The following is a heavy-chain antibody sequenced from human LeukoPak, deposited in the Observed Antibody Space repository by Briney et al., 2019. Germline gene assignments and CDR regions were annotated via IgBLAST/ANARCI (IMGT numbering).Heavy chain of an antibody. CDR2: INPSGGST. CDR1: GGTFSGYA. D-gene: IGHD3-22*01. J-gene: IGHJ4*02. Sequence: ASVKVSCKASGGTFSGYAISWVRQAPGQGLEWMGIINPSGGSTSYAQKFQGRITMTRDTSTSTVYMELSSLRSEDTAVYYCARVNHGGSRYYYDSSGYSANFDYWGQGTLVTVSS. CDR3: ARVNHGGSRYYYDSSGYSANFDY. V-gene: IGHV1-46*01.